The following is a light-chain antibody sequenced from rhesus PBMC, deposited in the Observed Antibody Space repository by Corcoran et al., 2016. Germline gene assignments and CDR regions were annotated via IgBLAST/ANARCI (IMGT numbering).Light chain of an antibody. CDR3: QQGYKTPWT. CDR1: QGISSW. J-gene: IGKJ1*01. Sequence: DIQMTQSPSSLSASVGDQVTITCRASQGISSWLAWYQQKAGKAPNLLIYVASSLQSGVPSRFNGRGSGTDYTLTISSLQPEDFATYYCQQGYKTPWTFGQGTKVEIK. CDR2: VAS. V-gene: IGKV1-18*01.